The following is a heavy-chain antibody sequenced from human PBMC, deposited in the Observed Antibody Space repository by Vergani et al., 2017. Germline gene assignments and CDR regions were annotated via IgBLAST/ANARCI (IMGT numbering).Heavy chain of an antibody. CDR1: GGTFSNSA. CDR2: IIPMFVTA. CDR3: AREGTHCNGGSCYSGALNF. Sequence: QVQLEQSGAEVKKPGSSVKVSCKASGGTFSNSAISWVRQAPGQGLEWMGRIIPMFVTADYAQKFQVRVTVTADESTSTAYMELNSLRSEDTAVYFCAREGTHCNGGSCYSGALNFWGQGTLVTVSS. V-gene: IGHV1-69*13. D-gene: IGHD2-15*01. J-gene: IGHJ4*02.